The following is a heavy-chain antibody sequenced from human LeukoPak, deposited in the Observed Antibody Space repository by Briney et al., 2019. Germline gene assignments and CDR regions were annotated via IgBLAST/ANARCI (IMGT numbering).Heavy chain of an antibody. J-gene: IGHJ4*02. CDR2: IYYSGST. V-gene: IGHV4-59*12. D-gene: IGHD2-21*01. CDR1: GGSINSYY. CDR3: ARAQYCGGDCYSYFDY. Sequence: SETLSLTCTVSGGSINSYYWSWIRQPPGKGLEWIGYIYYSGSTYYNPSLKSRVTISVDTSKNQFSLKLSSVTAADTAVYYCARAQYCGGDCYSYFDYWGQGTLVTVSS.